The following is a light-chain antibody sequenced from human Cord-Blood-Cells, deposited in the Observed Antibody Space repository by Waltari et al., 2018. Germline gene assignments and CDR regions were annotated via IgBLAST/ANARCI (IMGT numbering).Light chain of an antibody. Sequence: DIQMTQSPSTLSASVGDRVPITCRASQSISSWLAWYQQKPGKAPKLLIYDASSLESGVPSRFSGSGSVTEFTPTISSLQPDDFATYYCQHYNSYSTFGQGTKVEIK. CDR3: QHYNSYST. J-gene: IGKJ1*01. CDR1: QSISSW. V-gene: IGKV1-5*01. CDR2: DAS.